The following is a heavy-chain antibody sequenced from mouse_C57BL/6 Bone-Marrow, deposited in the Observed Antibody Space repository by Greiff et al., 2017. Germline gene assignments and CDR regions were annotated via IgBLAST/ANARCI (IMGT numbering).Heavy chain of an antibody. CDR3: ARATMVTQFAY. CDR1: GYTFTSSG. V-gene: IGHV1-81*01. Sequence: VKLQESGAELARPGASVKLSCKASGYTFTSSGISWVKQRTGPGLAWIGEIYPRSGNTYYNEKFKGTAPLTADKSSSTAYMELRSLTSEDSAVYFCARATMVTQFAYWGQGTLVTVSA. D-gene: IGHD2-2*01. J-gene: IGHJ3*01. CDR2: IYPRSGNT.